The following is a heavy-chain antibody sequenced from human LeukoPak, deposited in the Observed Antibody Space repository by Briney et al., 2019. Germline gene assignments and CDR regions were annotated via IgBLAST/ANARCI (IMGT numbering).Heavy chain of an antibody. J-gene: IGHJ5*02. CDR3: ARGVGGWFRESNWFDP. CDR1: GYSISSGYY. D-gene: IGHD3-10*01. Sequence: SETLSLTCAVSGYSISSGYYWGWIRQPPGKGLEWIGSIYHSGSTYYNPSLKSRVTISVDTSKNQFSLKLSSVTAADTAVYYCARGVGGWFRESNWFDPWGQGTLVTVSS. V-gene: IGHV4-38-2*01. CDR2: IYHSGST.